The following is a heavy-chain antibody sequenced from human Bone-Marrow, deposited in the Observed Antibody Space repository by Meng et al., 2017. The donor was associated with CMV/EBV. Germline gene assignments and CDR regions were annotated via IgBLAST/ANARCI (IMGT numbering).Heavy chain of an antibody. CDR1: GFTFSSYG. CDR3: ASDYYDSSGYPN. CDR2: ISSSGSTI. J-gene: IGHJ4*02. Sequence: GESLKISCAASGFTFSSYGMHWVRQAPGKGLEWVSYISSSGSTIYYADSVKGRFTISRDNAKNSLYLQMNSLRAEDTAVYYCASDYYDSSGYPNWGQGTLVTVSS. V-gene: IGHV3-48*04. D-gene: IGHD3-22*01.